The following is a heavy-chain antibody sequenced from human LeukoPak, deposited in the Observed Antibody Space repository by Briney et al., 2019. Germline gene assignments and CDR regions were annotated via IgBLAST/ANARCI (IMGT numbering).Heavy chain of an antibody. CDR1: GFTFSSYA. CDR3: AGVWGPSSAWPWAFEY. V-gene: IGHV3-23*01. J-gene: IGHJ4*02. CDR2: ISGSSGTT. Sequence: GGSLRLSCAASGFTFSSYAMSWVRQTPGKGPEWVSAISGSSGTTYYADSVKGWFTISRDNSKNTLYLHMSGLRPEDTALYYCAGVWGPSSAWPWAFEYWGQGTLVTVSS. D-gene: IGHD6-13*01.